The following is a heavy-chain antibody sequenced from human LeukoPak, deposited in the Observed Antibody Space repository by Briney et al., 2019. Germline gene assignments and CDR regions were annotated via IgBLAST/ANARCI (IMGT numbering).Heavy chain of an antibody. CDR2: INGDGSST. CDR1: GFTFSSYW. Sequence: PGGSLTLSCAASGFTFSSYWMHWVRQAPGKGLVWVSRINGDGSSTIYADSVKGRFTISRDNAKNTLYLQMNGLRVDDTAVYYCSSTVTAALWGQGTLVTVSS. V-gene: IGHV3-74*01. D-gene: IGHD2-21*02. CDR3: SSTVTAAL. J-gene: IGHJ4*02.